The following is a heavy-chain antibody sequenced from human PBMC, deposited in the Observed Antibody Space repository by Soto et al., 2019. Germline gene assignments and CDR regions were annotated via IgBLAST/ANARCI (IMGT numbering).Heavy chain of an antibody. CDR2: INSDGSST. D-gene: IGHD2-15*01. V-gene: IGHV3-74*01. CDR3: VRTSLVVAAATREDY. CDR1: GFTFSSYW. Sequence: EVQLVESGGGLVQPGGSLRLPCAASGFTFSSYWMHWVRQAPGKGLVWVSRINSDGSSTSYADSEKGRFTISRDNAKNTLYLQMNSLRAEDTAVYYCVRTSLVVAAATREDYWGQGTLVTVSS. J-gene: IGHJ4*02.